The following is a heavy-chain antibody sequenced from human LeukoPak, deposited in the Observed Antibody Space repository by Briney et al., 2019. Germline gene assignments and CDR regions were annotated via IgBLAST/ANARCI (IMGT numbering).Heavy chain of an antibody. V-gene: IGHV4-59*08. Sequence: PSETLSLTCTVSSGSISSYYWSWIRQPPGKGLEWIGYIYYSGSTNYNPSLKSRVTISVDTSKNQFSLKLSSVTAADTAVYYCARHPYSSGKVEWFDPWGQGTLVTVSS. CDR2: IYYSGST. CDR3: ARHPYSSGKVEWFDP. J-gene: IGHJ5*02. D-gene: IGHD6-19*01. CDR1: SGSISSYY.